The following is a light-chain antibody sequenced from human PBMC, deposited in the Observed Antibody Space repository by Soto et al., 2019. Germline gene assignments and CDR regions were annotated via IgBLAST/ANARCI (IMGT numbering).Light chain of an antibody. Sequence: QSALTQPASVSGSPGQSITIACTGTSSDIGGYNFVSWYQQHPGKAPKLLIYDVGNRPSGVSNRFSGSKSGNTASLTISGRQAEDEAHYYCNSYITVSTYVFGTGTKVTVL. CDR3: NSYITVSTYV. J-gene: IGLJ1*01. CDR1: SSDIGGYNF. CDR2: DVG. V-gene: IGLV2-14*01.